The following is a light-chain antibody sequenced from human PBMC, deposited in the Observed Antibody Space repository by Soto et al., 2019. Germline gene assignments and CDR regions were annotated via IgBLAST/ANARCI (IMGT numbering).Light chain of an antibody. J-gene: IGKJ1*01. CDR1: RSISSW. Sequence: DIQMTQSPSTLSASVGDRVTITCRASRSISSWLAWYQQKPGKPPKLLIYDASSFEGGVPSRFSGSGSGTEFTLTISSLQPDDSATYYCQQYNNYWTFGQGTKVESK. CDR2: DAS. V-gene: IGKV1-5*01. CDR3: QQYNNYWT.